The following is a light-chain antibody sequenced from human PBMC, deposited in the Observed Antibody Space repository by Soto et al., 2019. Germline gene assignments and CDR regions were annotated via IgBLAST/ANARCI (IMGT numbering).Light chain of an antibody. V-gene: IGLV2-14*01. CDR2: EVS. Sequence: ALTQPASVSGYPGQSITISSNGTSSDVGGYNYVSWYQQHPGKAPKLMIYEVSNRPSGVSNRFSGSKSGNTASLTISGLQAEDEADYYCSSYTSSSTPYVFGTGTKVTV. CDR1: SSDVGGYNY. J-gene: IGLJ1*01. CDR3: SSYTSSSTPYV.